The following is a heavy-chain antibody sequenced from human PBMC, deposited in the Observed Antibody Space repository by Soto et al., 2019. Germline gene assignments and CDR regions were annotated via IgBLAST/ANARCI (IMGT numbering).Heavy chain of an antibody. CDR3: ARGRYGSYYFAMDV. J-gene: IGHJ6*02. CDR2: INPNSGGT. CDR1: GYTFTGYY. V-gene: IGHV1-2*02. D-gene: IGHD1-26*01. Sequence: ASVKVSCKASGYTFTGYYMHWVRQAPGQGLEWMGWINPNSGGTNYAQKFQGRVTMTRDTSISTAYMELSRLRSDDTAVYYCARGRYGSYYFAMDVWGQGTTVTVSS.